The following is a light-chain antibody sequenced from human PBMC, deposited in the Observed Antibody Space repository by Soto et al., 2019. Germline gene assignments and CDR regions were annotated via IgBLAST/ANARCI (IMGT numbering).Light chain of an antibody. V-gene: IGLV3-21*02. CDR1: NIGSKN. CDR2: DDS. J-gene: IGLJ1*01. Sequence: SYELTQPPSVSVAPGQTATISCGGDNIGSKNVHWYQQKPGQAPVLVVYDDSDRPSGIPERFSGSNSRNTATLTISRVEAGDEADYYCQVWDRLSDYVFGSGTKLTVL. CDR3: QVWDRLSDYV.